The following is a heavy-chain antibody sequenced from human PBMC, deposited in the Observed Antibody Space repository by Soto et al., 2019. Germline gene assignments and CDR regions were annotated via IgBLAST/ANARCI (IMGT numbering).Heavy chain of an antibody. J-gene: IGHJ4*02. Sequence: QVQLQESGPGLVKPSETLSLNCTVSGGSFSSYYWSWLRQSPGKGLEWIGYINYSGSTDYNPSLKSRLTISLDTSKKQFTLKLSSVTAADTAVYYCARGHSSYDYAFDYWGQGTLLTVSS. D-gene: IGHD3-16*01. CDR1: GGSFSSYY. CDR2: INYSGST. CDR3: ARGHSSYDYAFDY. V-gene: IGHV4-59*01.